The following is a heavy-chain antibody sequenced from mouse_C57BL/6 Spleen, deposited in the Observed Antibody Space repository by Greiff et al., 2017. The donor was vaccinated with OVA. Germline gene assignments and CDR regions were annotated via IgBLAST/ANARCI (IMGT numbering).Heavy chain of an antibody. Sequence: EVQRVESEGGLVQPGSSMTLSCTASGFTFSDYYMAWVRQVPEKGLEWVANINYDGSSTYYLDSLKSRFIISRDNAKNILYLQMSSLKSEDTATYYCARGFYYDYLDYWGQGTTLTVSS. CDR3: ARGFYYDYLDY. V-gene: IGHV5-16*01. D-gene: IGHD2-4*01. J-gene: IGHJ2*01. CDR2: INYDGSST. CDR1: GFTFSDYY.